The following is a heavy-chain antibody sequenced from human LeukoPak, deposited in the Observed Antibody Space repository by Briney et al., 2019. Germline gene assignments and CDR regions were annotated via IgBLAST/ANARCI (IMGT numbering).Heavy chain of an antibody. CDR2: ISSSGGGT. D-gene: IGHD6-13*01. CDR1: GFHLSSYA. J-gene: IGHJ5*02. V-gene: IGHV3-64D*06. Sequence: GSLGTSLSASGFHLSSYAMQRVRPAPGKGLEYVSAISSSGGGTYYADSVKGRFTISRDNSKNTLHLQMSSLRAEDTAVYYCVKYSNSCYDPWGQGTLVTVSS. CDR3: VKYSNSCYDP.